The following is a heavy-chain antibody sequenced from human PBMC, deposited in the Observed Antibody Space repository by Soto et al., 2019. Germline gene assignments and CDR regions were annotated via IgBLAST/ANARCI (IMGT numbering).Heavy chain of an antibody. J-gene: IGHJ4*02. CDR3: ARGRIAVNLVFDY. V-gene: IGHV4-34*01. D-gene: IGHD6-19*01. Sequence: TLSLTCAVYGGSFSGYYWSWIRQPPGKGLEWIGEINHSGSTNYNPSLKSRVTISVDTSKNQFSLKLSSVTAADTAVYYCARGRIAVNLVFDYWGQGTLVTVSS. CDR2: INHSGST. CDR1: GGSFSGYY.